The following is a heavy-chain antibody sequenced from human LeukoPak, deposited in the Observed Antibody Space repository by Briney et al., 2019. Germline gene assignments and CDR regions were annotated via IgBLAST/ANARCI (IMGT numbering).Heavy chain of an antibody. J-gene: IGHJ6*03. CDR1: GYTFTSYG. V-gene: IGHV1-18*01. Sequence: GASVKVSCKASGYTFTSYGISWVRQAPGQGLEWMGWISAYNGNTNYAQKLQGRVTMTTDTSTSTAYMELRSLRSDDTAVYYCARNGDYGRDYYYYMDVWGKGTTVTVSS. CDR3: ARNGDYGRDYYYYMDV. CDR2: ISAYNGNT. D-gene: IGHD4-17*01.